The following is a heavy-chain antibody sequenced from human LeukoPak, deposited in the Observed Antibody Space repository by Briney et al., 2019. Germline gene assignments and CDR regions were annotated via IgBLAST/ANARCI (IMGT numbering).Heavy chain of an antibody. CDR1: GGTFSSYA. D-gene: IGHD6-6*01. J-gene: IGHJ3*02. CDR3: ARDELYSSSFGAFDI. CDR2: IIPIFGTA. V-gene: IGHV1-69*13. Sequence: SVKVSCKASGGTFSSYAISWVRQAPGQGLEWMGGIIPIFGTANYAQKFQGRVTITADESTSTAYMELSSLRSEDTAVYYCARDELYSSSFGAFDIWGQGTMVTVSS.